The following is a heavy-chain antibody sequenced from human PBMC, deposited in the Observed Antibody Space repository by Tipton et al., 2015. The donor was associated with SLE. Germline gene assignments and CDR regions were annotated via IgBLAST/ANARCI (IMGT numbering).Heavy chain of an antibody. J-gene: IGHJ4*02. V-gene: IGHV4-59*11. D-gene: IGHD3-9*01. CDR2: IYYSGST. CDR1: GGSISSHY. Sequence: TLSLTCTVSGGSISSHYWSWIRQPPGKGLEWIGYIYYSGSTYYNPSLKSRVTISVDTSKNQFSLKLSSVTAADTAVYYSARALHDYDILTGYLDYWGQGTLVTVSS. CDR3: ARALHDYDILTGYLDY.